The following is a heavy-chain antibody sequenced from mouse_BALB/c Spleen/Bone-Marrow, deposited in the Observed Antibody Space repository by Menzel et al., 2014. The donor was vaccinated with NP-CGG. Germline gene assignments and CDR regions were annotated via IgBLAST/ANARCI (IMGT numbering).Heavy chain of an antibody. CDR3: TRQYGNYYAMDY. J-gene: IGHJ4*01. D-gene: IGHD2-10*02. Sequence: QVQLKQSGAELVRPGASVKVSCKASGYTFTSYWINWVKQRPGQGLEWIGNTYPSDSYTNYNQNFKDKATLTVDKSSSTAYMQLSSPTSEDSAVYYCTRQYGNYYAMDYWGQGTSVTVSS. CDR1: GYTFTSYW. CDR2: TYPSDSYT. V-gene: IGHV1S126*01.